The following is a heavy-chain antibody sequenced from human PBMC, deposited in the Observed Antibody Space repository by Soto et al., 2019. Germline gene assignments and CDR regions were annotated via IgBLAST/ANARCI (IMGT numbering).Heavy chain of an antibody. CDR2: IYSGGNT. CDR3: ARDIGNWNDGTYSYDDMDV. J-gene: IGHJ6*02. CDR1: GVSFSTYA. Sequence: PGGSLRLSCAASGVSFSTYAMAWVRQAPGKGLEWVSVIYSGGNTYYADSVKGRFTISRDISKNTLYLQMNSLRAEDTAVYYCARDIGNWNDGTYSYDDMDVWGQGTTVTGSS. V-gene: IGHV3-66*01. D-gene: IGHD1-1*01.